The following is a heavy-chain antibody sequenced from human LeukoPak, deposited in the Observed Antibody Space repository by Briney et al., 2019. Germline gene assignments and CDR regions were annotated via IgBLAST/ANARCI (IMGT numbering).Heavy chain of an antibody. Sequence: ASVKVSCKASGYTFTSYYMHWVRQAPGQGLEWMGIINPSGGSTSYAQKFQGRVTMTRDTSTSTVYMELSSLRSEDTAVYYCATDSGSWRRVEYWGQGTLVTVSS. CDR3: ATDSGSWRRVEY. CDR1: GYTFTSYY. J-gene: IGHJ4*02. D-gene: IGHD1-26*01. CDR2: INPSGGST. V-gene: IGHV1-46*01.